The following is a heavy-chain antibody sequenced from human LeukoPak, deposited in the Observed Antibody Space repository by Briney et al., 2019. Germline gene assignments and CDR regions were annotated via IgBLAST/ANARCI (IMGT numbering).Heavy chain of an antibody. V-gene: IGHV3-74*01. J-gene: IGHJ4*02. D-gene: IGHD1-1*01. CDR2: ISSDGSYT. Sequence: GGSLRLSCTASDFTFSSNWMYWVRQAPGKGLVWVSRISSDGSYTSYADSVKGRFTISRDNAKNTLYLQMNNLRPEDTAVYYCGRGFGTTWGQGTLVSVSP. CDR1: DFTFSSNW. CDR3: GRGFGTT.